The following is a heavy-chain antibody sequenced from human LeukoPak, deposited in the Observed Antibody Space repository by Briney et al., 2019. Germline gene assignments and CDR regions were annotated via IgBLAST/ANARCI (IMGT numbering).Heavy chain of an antibody. Sequence: SGGSLRLSCAASGFTFSSYGMHWVRQAPGKGLEWVAFIWFDGTDKYHADSVKGRFTISRDNSKNTVYLQMNSLRAEDTAVYYCAKGLDSRRELAPFDYWGQGTLVTVSS. CDR2: IWFDGTDK. V-gene: IGHV3-33*03. D-gene: IGHD1-26*01. CDR3: AKGLDSRRELAPFDY. CDR1: GFTFSSYG. J-gene: IGHJ4*02.